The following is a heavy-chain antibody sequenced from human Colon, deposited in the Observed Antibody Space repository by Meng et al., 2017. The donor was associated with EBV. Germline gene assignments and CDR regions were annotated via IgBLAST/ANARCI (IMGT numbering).Heavy chain of an antibody. CDR1: GTSITSSNW. V-gene: IGHV4-4*02. J-gene: IGHJ4*02. CDR2: IYYGGST. CDR3: ASLYGDFAF. D-gene: IGHD4-17*01. Sequence: QGQLQESGPGLVKPSGTPSLTCAVSGTSITSSNWWSWVRQPPGKGLEWIGEIYYGGSTNYNPSLKSRVTISLDESKNQFSLRLASMTAADTAVYYCASLYGDFAFWGQGTLVTVSS.